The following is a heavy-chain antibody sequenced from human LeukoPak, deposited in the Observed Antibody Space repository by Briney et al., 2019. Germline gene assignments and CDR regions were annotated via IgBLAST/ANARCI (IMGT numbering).Heavy chain of an antibody. V-gene: IGHV4-34*01. CDR1: GGSFSGYY. J-gene: IGHJ4*02. CDR3: ASSSYRSFYDSSGYYAFDY. Sequence: SETLSLTCAVYGGSFSGYYWSWIRQPPGKGLEWIGEINHSGSTNYNPSLKSRVIISVDTSKNQFSLKLSSVTAADTAVYYCASSSYRSFYDSSGYYAFDYWGQGTLVTVSS. CDR2: INHSGST. D-gene: IGHD3-22*01.